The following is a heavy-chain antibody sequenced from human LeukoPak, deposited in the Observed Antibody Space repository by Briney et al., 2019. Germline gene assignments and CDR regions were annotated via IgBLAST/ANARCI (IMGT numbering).Heavy chain of an antibody. Sequence: PGGSLRLSCAASGFTFSSYEMNWVRQAPGKGLEWVSYISSSGSTIYYADSVKGRFTISRDNSKNTLYLQMNSLRAEDTAVYYCAKDYGDYPAPDYWGQGTLVTVSS. D-gene: IGHD4-17*01. CDR3: AKDYGDYPAPDY. CDR2: ISSSGSTI. V-gene: IGHV3-48*03. J-gene: IGHJ4*02. CDR1: GFTFSSYE.